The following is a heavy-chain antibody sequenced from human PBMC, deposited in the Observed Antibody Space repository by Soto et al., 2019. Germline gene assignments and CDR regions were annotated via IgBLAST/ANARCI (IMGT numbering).Heavy chain of an antibody. V-gene: IGHV1-18*01. J-gene: IGHJ5*02. Sequence: QVQLVQSGAEVKKPGASVKVSCKASGYTFTSYGISWVRQAPGQGLEWMGWISAYNGNTNYAQKLQGRVTMTTDTSTSTAYMELRSLRSDDTAVYYCARDQGYYDFWSGFNSPLVGFGPWGQGTLVTVSS. CDR2: ISAYNGNT. CDR1: GYTFTSYG. D-gene: IGHD3-3*01. CDR3: ARDQGYYDFWSGFNSPLVGFGP.